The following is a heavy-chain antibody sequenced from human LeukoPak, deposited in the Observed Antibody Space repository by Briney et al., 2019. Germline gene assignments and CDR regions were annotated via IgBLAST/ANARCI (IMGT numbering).Heavy chain of an antibody. J-gene: IGHJ2*01. Sequence: GGSLRLSCAASGFTFSSYGMSWVRQAPGKGLEWVSAISGSGGSTYYADSVKGRFTISRDNSKNTLYLQMNSLRAEDTAVYYCAKVVLMIVVLKGWYFDLWGRGTQVTVSS. CDR3: AKVVLMIVVLKGWYFDL. D-gene: IGHD3-22*01. CDR2: ISGSGGST. CDR1: GFTFSSYG. V-gene: IGHV3-23*01.